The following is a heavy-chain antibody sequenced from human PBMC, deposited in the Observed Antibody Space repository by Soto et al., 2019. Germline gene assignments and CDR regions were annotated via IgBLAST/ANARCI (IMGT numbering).Heavy chain of an antibody. D-gene: IGHD3-10*01. J-gene: IGHJ4*02. CDR3: TRAAWFPYLSFY. Sequence: LRLSCAASGFTFSSYAMSWVRQAPGKGLEWVSAISSSGSTAYYASSVEGRFTISRDNANNSVYLQMDSLRAEDTDLYYCTRAAWFPYLSFYWGQGALVTV. V-gene: IGHV3-23*01. CDR2: ISSSGSTA. CDR1: GFTFSSYA.